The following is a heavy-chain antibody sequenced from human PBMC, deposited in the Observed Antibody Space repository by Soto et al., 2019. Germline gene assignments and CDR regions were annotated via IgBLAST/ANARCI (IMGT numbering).Heavy chain of an antibody. D-gene: IGHD6-13*01. V-gene: IGHV3-30*04. CDR2: IASDGKDK. J-gene: IGHJ4*02. CDR3: AKDGAIAAADYFFDY. CDR1: GFTFSDST. Sequence: GGSLRLSCAASGFTFSDSTIHWVRQAPGKGLEWVAVIASDGKDKRYADSVKGRFTISRDNSKNTVYLQMNSLRGEDTAVYYCAKDGAIAAADYFFDYWGQGSLVTVSS.